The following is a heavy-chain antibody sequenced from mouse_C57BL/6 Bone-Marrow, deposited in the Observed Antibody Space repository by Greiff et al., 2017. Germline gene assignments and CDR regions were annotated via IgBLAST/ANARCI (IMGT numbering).Heavy chain of an antibody. V-gene: IGHV1-59*01. CDR3: ERIYYDYGDFAY. D-gene: IGHD2-4*01. Sequence: VQLQQPGAELVRPGTSVKLSCKASGYTFTSYWMHWVKQRPGQGLEWIGVIDPSDSYTNYNQKFKGKATLTVDTSSSTAYMQLSSLTSEDSAVYYCERIYYDYGDFAYWGQGTLVTVSA. J-gene: IGHJ3*01. CDR2: IDPSDSYT. CDR1: GYTFTSYW.